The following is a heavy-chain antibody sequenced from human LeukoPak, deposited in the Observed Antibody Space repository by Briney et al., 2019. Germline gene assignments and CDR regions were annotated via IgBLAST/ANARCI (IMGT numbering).Heavy chain of an antibody. Sequence: GASVKVSCKASGYTFTNYGVSWVRQGPGQGLEWMGWISPYNGNTNYAQNFQDRITMTTDTSTNTAYMELRSLRSDDTAVYYCARVGPEAWISFVVFDSWGQGTLVAVSS. J-gene: IGHJ4*02. CDR3: ARVGPEAWISFVVFDS. V-gene: IGHV1-18*01. D-gene: IGHD5-12*01. CDR1: GYTFTNYG. CDR2: ISPYNGNT.